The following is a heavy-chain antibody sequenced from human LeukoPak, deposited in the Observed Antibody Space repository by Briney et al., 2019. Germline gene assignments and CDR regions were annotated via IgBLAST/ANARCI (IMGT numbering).Heavy chain of an antibody. J-gene: IGHJ6*02. CDR3: ARDSPPDYYGMDV. CDR2: ICSGGST. CDR1: GFTVSSNY. V-gene: IGHV3-66*01. Sequence: GGSLRPSCAASGFTVSSNYMSWVRQAPGKGLEWVSVICSGGSTYYADSVKGRFTISRDNSKNTLYLQMNSLRAEDTAVYYCARDSPPDYYGMDVWGQGTTVTVSS.